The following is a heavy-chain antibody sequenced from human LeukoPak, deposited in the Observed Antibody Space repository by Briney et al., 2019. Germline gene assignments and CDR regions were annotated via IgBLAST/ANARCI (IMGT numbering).Heavy chain of an antibody. CDR1: GYIYY. CDR3: ARGYSGYDPPN. V-gene: IGHV1-2*02. CDR2: IDPKSGDT. J-gene: IGHJ4*02. D-gene: IGHD5-12*01. Sequence: ASVKVSCKASGYIYYFHWVRQAPGQGLEWMGWIDPKSGDTNYAQKFQGRVTMTRDTSINTAYMELNSLRSDDTAVYYCARGYSGYDPPNWGQGTLVTVSS.